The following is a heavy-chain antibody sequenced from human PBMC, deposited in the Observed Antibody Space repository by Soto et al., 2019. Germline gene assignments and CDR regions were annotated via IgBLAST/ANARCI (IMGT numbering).Heavy chain of an antibody. D-gene: IGHD3-10*01. J-gene: IGHJ5*02. CDR1: GYTFTSYD. V-gene: IGHV1-8*01. Sequence: QVQLVQSGAEVKKPGASVKVSCKASGYTFTSYDINWGRQATGQVLEWMGWMNPNSGNTGYAQKFKGRVTMTRNTSISTAYMELSSLRSEDTAVYYCASSGSGAGWFDPWGQGTLVTGSS. CDR3: ASSGSGAGWFDP. CDR2: MNPNSGNT.